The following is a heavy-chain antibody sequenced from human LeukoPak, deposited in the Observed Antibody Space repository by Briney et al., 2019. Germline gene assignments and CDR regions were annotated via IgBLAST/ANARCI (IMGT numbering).Heavy chain of an antibody. CDR2: IKQDGSKK. CDR3: TRVGYIDEGIDY. V-gene: IGHV3-7*04. J-gene: IGHJ4*02. CDR1: GFTVTGNY. Sequence: GGSLRLSCAASGFTVTGNYMSWVRQAPGKGLEWVANIKQDGSKKSYVDSVKGRFTISRDNAKNSLYLQMNSLRAEDTAIYYCTRVGYIDEGIDYWGQGTLVTVSS. D-gene: IGHD5-24*01.